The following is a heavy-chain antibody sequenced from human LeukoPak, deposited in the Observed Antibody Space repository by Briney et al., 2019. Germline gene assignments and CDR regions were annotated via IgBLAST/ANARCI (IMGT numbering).Heavy chain of an antibody. CDR2: IYSGGST. Sequence: PGGSLRLSCAASGFTVSSNYMSWVRQAPGKGLEWVSAIYSGGSTYYADSVKGRFTISRDNSKNTLYLQMNSLRAEDTAVYYCARGLYYYGSGSYYPDYYYYYMDVWGKGTTVTVSS. J-gene: IGHJ6*03. D-gene: IGHD3-10*01. V-gene: IGHV3-53*01. CDR3: ARGLYYYGSGSYYPDYYYYYMDV. CDR1: GFTVSSNY.